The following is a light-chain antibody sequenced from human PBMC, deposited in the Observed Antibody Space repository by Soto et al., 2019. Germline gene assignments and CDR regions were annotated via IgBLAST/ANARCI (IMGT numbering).Light chain of an antibody. Sequence: QSVLTQPPPLSGSPGQSITISSTGSSSDFGGYNYVSWYQHHPGKAPKLMIYDVDNRPSGVSNRFSGSKSGNTASLTISGLQAEDEAEYYCSSYTSSNTLYVFGTGTKVTVL. J-gene: IGLJ1*01. CDR3: SSYTSSNTLYV. CDR1: SSDFGGYNY. V-gene: IGLV2-14*03. CDR2: DVD.